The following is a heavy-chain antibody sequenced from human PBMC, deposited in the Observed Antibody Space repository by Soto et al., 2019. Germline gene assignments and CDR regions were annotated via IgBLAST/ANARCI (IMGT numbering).Heavy chain of an antibody. CDR3: ARSDYGDFVGWIDP. CDR1: GFSFSTSGVG. CDR2: IYWNDNK. Sequence: QITLKESGPTLVQPTQTLTLTCTFSGFSFSTSGVGVGWIRQPPGKALEWLALIYWNDNKRYSPSLRSRLTITKDTSKNQVVLTMTNMDPVDTATYYCARSDYGDFVGWIDPWGQGTLVTVSS. J-gene: IGHJ5*02. D-gene: IGHD4-17*01. V-gene: IGHV2-5*01.